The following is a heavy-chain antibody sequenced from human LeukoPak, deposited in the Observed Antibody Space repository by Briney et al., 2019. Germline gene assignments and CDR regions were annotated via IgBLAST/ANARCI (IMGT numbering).Heavy chain of an antibody. CDR2: VSGSGGNI. D-gene: IGHD2-2*01. V-gene: IGHV3-23*01. Sequence: PGGSLRLSCAASGSTFSSYTMSWVRQAPGKGLEWVSGVSGSGGNIHYADSVKGRFTISRDNSKNTLYLQMNSLRAEDTAVYYCAASLPNIVVVPATKGPFGYWGQGALVTVSS. CDR3: AASLPNIVVVPATKGPFGY. J-gene: IGHJ4*02. CDR1: GSTFSSYT.